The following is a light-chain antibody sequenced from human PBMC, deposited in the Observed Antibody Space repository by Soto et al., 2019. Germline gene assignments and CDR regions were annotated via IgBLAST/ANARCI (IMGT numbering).Light chain of an antibody. CDR3: CSYAGLDVV. CDR1: SSDVGGYDL. CDR2: DVS. V-gene: IGLV2-23*02. J-gene: IGLJ2*01. Sequence: QSALTQPASVSGSPGQPITISCTGTSSDVGGYDLVSWYQRHPGKAPKLIIYDVSKRPSGVPDRFSGSKSGNTASLTISGLQAEDEADYYCCSYAGLDVVFGGGTKLTVL.